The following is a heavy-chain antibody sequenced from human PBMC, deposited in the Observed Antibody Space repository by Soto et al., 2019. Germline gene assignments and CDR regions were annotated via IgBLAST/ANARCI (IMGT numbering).Heavy chain of an antibody. CDR3: ARGWDTAMGPFDY. D-gene: IGHD5-18*01. Sequence: GGSLRLSCAASGFTFSSYSMNWVRQAPGKGLEWVSSISSSSSYIYYADSVKGRFTISRDNAKNSLYLQMNSLRAEDTAVYYCARGWDTAMGPFDYWGQGTLVTVSS. J-gene: IGHJ4*02. CDR2: ISSSSSYI. CDR1: GFTFSSYS. V-gene: IGHV3-21*01.